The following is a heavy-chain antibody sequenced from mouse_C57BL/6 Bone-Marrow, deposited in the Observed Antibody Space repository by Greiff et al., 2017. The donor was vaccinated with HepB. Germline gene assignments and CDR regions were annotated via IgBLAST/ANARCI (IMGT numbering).Heavy chain of an antibody. CDR3: TAVVYWYFDV. Sequence: EVQLVESGGGLVQPGGSMKLSCVASGFTFSNYWMNWVRQSPEKGLEWVAQIRLKSDNYATHYAESVKGRFTISRDDSKSSVYLQMNNLRAEDTGIYYCTAVVYWYFDVWGTGTTVTVSS. J-gene: IGHJ1*03. CDR2: IRLKSDNYAT. CDR1: GFTFSNYW. V-gene: IGHV6-3*01. D-gene: IGHD1-1*01.